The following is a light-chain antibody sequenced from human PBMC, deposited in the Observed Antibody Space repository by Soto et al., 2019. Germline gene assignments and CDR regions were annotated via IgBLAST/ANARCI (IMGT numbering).Light chain of an antibody. Sequence: DIQMTQSPSTLSASVGDRVTITCRASQSVGDSLVWHQQKPGKAPKLLIYRASSLESGVPSTFSGSGSGTEFTLAISSLQPDDCATYYGQQYQTYPWTFGQGTKV. V-gene: IGKV1-5*03. CDR1: QSVGDS. CDR2: RAS. CDR3: QQYQTYPWT. J-gene: IGKJ1*01.